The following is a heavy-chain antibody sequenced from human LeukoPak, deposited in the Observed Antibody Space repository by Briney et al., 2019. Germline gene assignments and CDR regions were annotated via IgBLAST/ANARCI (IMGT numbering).Heavy chain of an antibody. D-gene: IGHD3-22*01. CDR3: ARHEARDYYYDSSGYPNYFDY. J-gene: IGHJ4*02. Sequence: SETLFLTCTVSGGSISSSSYYWGWIRQPPGKGLEWIGSIYYSGSTYYNPSLKSRVTISVDTSKNQFSLKLSSVTAADTAVYYCARHEARDYYYDSSGYPNYFDYWGQGTLVTVSS. CDR2: IYYSGST. CDR1: GGSISSSSYY. V-gene: IGHV4-39*01.